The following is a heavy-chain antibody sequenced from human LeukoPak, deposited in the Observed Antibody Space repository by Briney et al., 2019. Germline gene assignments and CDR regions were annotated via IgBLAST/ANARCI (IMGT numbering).Heavy chain of an antibody. J-gene: IGHJ3*01. CDR3: ARGLGHIVVVTAIPD. Sequence: PGGSLRLSXAASGFTFSSYEMNWVRQAPGKGLEWVSYISNSGSTIYYADSVKGRFTISRDNAKKSLYLQMNSLRAEDTAVYFCARGLGHIVVVTAIPDWGQGTMVTVSS. D-gene: IGHD2-21*02. V-gene: IGHV3-48*03. CDR1: GFTFSSYE. CDR2: ISNSGSTI.